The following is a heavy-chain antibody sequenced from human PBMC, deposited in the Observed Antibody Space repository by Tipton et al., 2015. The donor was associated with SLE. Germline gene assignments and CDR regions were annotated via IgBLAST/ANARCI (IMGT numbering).Heavy chain of an antibody. CDR2: ISVSGNTI. CDR1: GFTFSTYE. V-gene: IGHV3-48*03. CDR3: ARGPYGSGTHYDY. Sequence: LSLTCAASGFTFSTYEMNWVRQAPGKGLEWVSYISVSGNTIYYADSVKGRFTISRDNSKKSLYLQMNSLRADDTAVYYCARGPYGSGTHYDYWGQGTMVTVSS. J-gene: IGHJ4*02. D-gene: IGHD3-10*01.